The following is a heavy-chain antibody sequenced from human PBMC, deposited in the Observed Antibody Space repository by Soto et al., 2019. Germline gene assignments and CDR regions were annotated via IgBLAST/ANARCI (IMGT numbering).Heavy chain of an antibody. V-gene: IGHV1-18*01. CDR3: ARSGDSSGWYLGYYYMDV. D-gene: IGHD6-19*01. J-gene: IGHJ6*03. CDR1: GYTFTSYG. CDR2: ISAYNGNT. Sequence: ASVKVSCKASGYTFTSYGISWLLQAPGQGLEWMGWISAYNGNTNYAQKLQGRVTMTTDTSTSTAYMELRSLRSDDTAVYYCARSGDSSGWYLGYYYMDVWGKGTTVTVSS.